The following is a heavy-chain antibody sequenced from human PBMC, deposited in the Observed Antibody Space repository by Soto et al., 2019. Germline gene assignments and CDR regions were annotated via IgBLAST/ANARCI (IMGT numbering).Heavy chain of an antibody. CDR3: AREGSVLLWFGELRVFDY. Sequence: SETLSLTCAVSGGSISSSNLWSWVRQPPGKGLEWIGEIYHSGSTNYNPSLKSRVTISVDKSKNQFSLKLSSVTAADTAVYYCAREGSVLLWFGELRVFDYWGQGTLVTVSS. D-gene: IGHD3-10*01. CDR1: GGSISSSNL. V-gene: IGHV4-4*02. CDR2: IYHSGST. J-gene: IGHJ4*02.